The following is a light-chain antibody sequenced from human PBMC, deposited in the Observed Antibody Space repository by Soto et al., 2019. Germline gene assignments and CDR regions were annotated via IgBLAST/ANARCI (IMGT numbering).Light chain of an antibody. V-gene: IGLV2-8*01. CDR1: SSDIGASNS. J-gene: IGLJ2*01. CDR3: GSKAGSNKHVV. Sequence: QSALTQPPSASGSPGQSVTISCAGSSSDIGASNSVSWYQQHPGKAPKLLISEVTKRPSGVPDRFSGSKSGNTASLTVSGLPADDEADYYCGSKAGSNKHVVFGGGTQLTVL. CDR2: EVT.